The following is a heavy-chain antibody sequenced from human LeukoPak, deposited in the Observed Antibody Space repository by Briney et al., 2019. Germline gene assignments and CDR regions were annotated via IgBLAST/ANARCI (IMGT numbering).Heavy chain of an antibody. CDR3: ARDGGYSPFPEYHQYYFDY. D-gene: IGHD5-18*01. CDR1: GGTFSSYA. CDR2: IIPIFGTA. J-gene: IGHJ4*02. Sequence: GASVKVSCKASGGTFSSYAISWVRQAPGQGLEWMGGIIPIFGTANYAQKFQGSVTITADESTSTAYMELSSLRSEDTAVYYCARDGGYSPFPEYHQYYFDYWGQGTLVTVSS. V-gene: IGHV1-69*13.